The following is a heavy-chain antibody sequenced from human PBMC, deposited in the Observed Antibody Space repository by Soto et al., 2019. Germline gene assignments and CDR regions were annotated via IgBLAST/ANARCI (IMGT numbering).Heavy chain of an antibody. J-gene: IGHJ6*02. CDR1: GFTFTSSA. D-gene: IGHD3-10*01. CDR3: AADLPSYYYGSGGNYYYYGMDV. V-gene: IGHV1-58*01. CDR2: IVVGSGNT. Sequence: QMQLVQSGPEVKKPGTSVKVSCKASGFTFTSSAVQWVRQARGQRLEWIGWIVVGSGNTNYAQKFQERVTITRDMSTSTAYMELSSLRSEDTAVYYCAADLPSYYYGSGGNYYYYGMDVWGQGTTVTVSS.